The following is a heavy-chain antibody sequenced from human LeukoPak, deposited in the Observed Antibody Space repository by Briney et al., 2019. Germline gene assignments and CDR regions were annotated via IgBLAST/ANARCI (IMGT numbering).Heavy chain of an antibody. J-gene: IGHJ4*02. CDR1: GFTFSNYA. Sequence: PGGSLRLSCAASGFTFSNYAISWVRQAPGKGLEWVSSISPSNISSYYADSVRGRFTISRDNSKNTLYLQMNSLRAEDTAVYYCTAGEDRNSHLFWGQGTLVTVSS. CDR3: TAGEDRNSHLF. CDR2: ISPSNISS. D-gene: IGHD4-23*01. V-gene: IGHV3-23*01.